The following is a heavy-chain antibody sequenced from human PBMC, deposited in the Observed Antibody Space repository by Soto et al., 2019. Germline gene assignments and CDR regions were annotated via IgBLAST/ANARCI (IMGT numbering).Heavy chain of an antibody. CDR2: INAGNGNT. CDR1: GYTFTSYA. J-gene: IGHJ4*02. D-gene: IGHD3-22*01. Sequence: QVQLVQSGAEVKKPGASVKVSCKASGYTFTSYAMHWVRQAPGQRLEWMGWINAGNGNTKYSQKFQGRVTITRDTSASTAYMELSSLRSEDTAVYYCARVYYYDSSGYSIGRYYYFDYWGQGTLVTVSS. CDR3: ARVYYYDSSGYSIGRYYYFDY. V-gene: IGHV1-3*01.